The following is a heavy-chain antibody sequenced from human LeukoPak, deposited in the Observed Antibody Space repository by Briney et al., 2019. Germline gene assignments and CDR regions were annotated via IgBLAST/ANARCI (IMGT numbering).Heavy chain of an antibody. CDR3: ACLLRDY. D-gene: IGHD1-26*01. CDR2: IYSGDGT. CDR1: GFTVRSNY. Sequence: PGGSLRLSCAASGFTVRSNYMIWVRQAPGKGLEWVSDIYSGDGTYYADSLKGRFTISRDNSKNTLYLQMNNLRVEDTAVYYCACLLRDYWGQGTLVTVSS. J-gene: IGHJ4*02. V-gene: IGHV3-53*01.